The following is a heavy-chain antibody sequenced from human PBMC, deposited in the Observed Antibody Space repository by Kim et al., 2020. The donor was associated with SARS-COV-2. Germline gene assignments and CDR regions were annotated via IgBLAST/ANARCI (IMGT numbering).Heavy chain of an antibody. CDR2: ISSSSSYI. Sequence: GGSLRLSCAASGFTFSSYSMNWVRQAPGKGLEWVSSISSSSSYIYYADSVKGRFTISRDNAKNSLYLQMNSLRAEDTAVYYCARDLGTAMGVSYYYYGMDVWGQGTTVTVSS. CDR3: ARDLGTAMGVSYYYYGMDV. V-gene: IGHV3-21*01. CDR1: GFTFSSYS. D-gene: IGHD5-18*01. J-gene: IGHJ6*02.